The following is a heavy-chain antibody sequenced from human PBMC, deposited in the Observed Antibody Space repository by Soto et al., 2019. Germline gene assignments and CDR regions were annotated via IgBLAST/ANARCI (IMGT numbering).Heavy chain of an antibody. V-gene: IGHV3-7*03. J-gene: IGHJ4*02. CDR1: GFTFNTFW. Sequence: LRLSCAASGFTFNTFWMSWVRQSPGKGLEWVANIKHDGSETYYADSVKGRFTISRDNAKNSLFLQMNTLRTEDTAVYYCARDFATHCSGSTCYPYAYWGQGALVTVSS. CDR2: IKHDGSET. D-gene: IGHD2-15*01. CDR3: ARDFATHCSGSTCYPYAY.